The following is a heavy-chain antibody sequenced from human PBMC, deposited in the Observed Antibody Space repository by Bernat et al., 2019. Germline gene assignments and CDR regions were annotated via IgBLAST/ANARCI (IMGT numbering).Heavy chain of an antibody. CDR1: RFTFSNYS. D-gene: IGHD2-15*01. V-gene: IGHV3-48*01. Sequence: EVQLVESGGGLVQPGGSLRLSCAASRFTFSNYSMNWVRQAPGKGLEWVSYISSSSSTIYYADSVKGRFTISRDNSKNTLYLQMNSLRAEDTALYYCANGGYCNGGSCYFSAFDIWGQGTMVTVSS. J-gene: IGHJ3*02. CDR2: ISSSSSTI. CDR3: ANGGYCNGGSCYFSAFDI.